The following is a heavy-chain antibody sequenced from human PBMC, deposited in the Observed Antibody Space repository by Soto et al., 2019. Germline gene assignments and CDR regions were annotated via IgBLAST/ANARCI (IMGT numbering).Heavy chain of an antibody. V-gene: IGHV3-23*01. CDR2: ISGSGGST. J-gene: IGHJ6*03. CDR1: GFTFSSYA. D-gene: IGHD3-3*01. Sequence: PGGSLRLSCAASGFTFSSYAMSWVRQAPGKGLERVSAISGSGGSTYYADSVKGRFTISRDNSKNTLYLQMNSLRAEDTAVYYCATPPRDFWSGDPLYYYMDVWGRGTTVTGSS. CDR3: ATPPRDFWSGDPLYYYMDV.